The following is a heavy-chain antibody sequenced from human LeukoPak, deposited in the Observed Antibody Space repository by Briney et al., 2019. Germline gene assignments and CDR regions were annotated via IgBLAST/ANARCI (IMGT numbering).Heavy chain of an antibody. V-gene: IGHV3-23*01. J-gene: IGHJ4*02. CDR1: GFTFSSYG. D-gene: IGHD5-24*01. CDR2: ISGSGGTT. Sequence: GGSLRLSCAASGFTFSSYGLSWVRQAPGKGLEWVSAISGSGGTTYYADSVKGRFTISRDSSKNTLYLQMNSLRAEDSAVYYCAKTNRDGYNYHFDYWGQGTLVTVSS. CDR3: AKTNRDGYNYHFDY.